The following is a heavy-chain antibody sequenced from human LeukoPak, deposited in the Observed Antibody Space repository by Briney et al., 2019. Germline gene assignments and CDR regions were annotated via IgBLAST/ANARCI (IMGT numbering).Heavy chain of an antibody. V-gene: IGHV4-59*12. J-gene: IGHJ4*02. CDR3: ARALRDDCYDY. Sequence: TSETLSLTCTVSGVSISSYYWSWIRQPPGKGLEWIGYIYYSGSTYYNPSLKSRVTISVDTSKNQFSLKLSSVTAADTAVYYCARALRDDCYDYWGQGTLVTVSS. CDR2: IYYSGST. D-gene: IGHD2-21*02. CDR1: GVSISSYY.